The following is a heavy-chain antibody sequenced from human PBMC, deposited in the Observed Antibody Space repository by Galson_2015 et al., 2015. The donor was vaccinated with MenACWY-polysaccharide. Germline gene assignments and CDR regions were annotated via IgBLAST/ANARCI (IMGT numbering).Heavy chain of an antibody. CDR3: AREVRDPQGGIWFGEDP. Sequence: SVKVSCKASGYTFTSYYMHWVRQAPGQGLEWMGIINPSGGSTSYAQKFQGRVTMTRDTSTSTVYMELSSLRSEDTAVYYCAREVRDPQGGIWFGEDPWGQGTLVTVSS. V-gene: IGHV1-46*01. J-gene: IGHJ5*02. CDR1: GYTFTSYY. CDR2: INPSGGST. D-gene: IGHD3-10*01.